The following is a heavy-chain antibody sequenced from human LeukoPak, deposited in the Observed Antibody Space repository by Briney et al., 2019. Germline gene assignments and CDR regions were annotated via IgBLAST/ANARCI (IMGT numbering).Heavy chain of an antibody. V-gene: IGHV3-30*18. Sequence: GGSLRLSCAASGFTFNTYWMRWVRQAPGKGLEWVAVISYDGSNKYYADSVKGRFTISRDNSKNTLYLQMNSLRVENTAVYYCAKGWYYFDSWGQGTLVTVSS. CDR1: GFTFNTYW. J-gene: IGHJ4*02. CDR3: AKGWYYFDS. CDR2: ISYDGSNK. D-gene: IGHD2-15*01.